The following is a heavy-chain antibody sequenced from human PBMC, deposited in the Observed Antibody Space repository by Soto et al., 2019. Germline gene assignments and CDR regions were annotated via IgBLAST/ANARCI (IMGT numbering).Heavy chain of an antibody. V-gene: IGHV1-18*01. CDR1: GYSFTSYG. CDR2: ISAYSGNT. CDR3: ARDWAYYYGSGSYPHDAFDI. J-gene: IGHJ3*02. Sequence: ASVKVSCKASGYSFTSYGVSWVRQAPGQGLEWIGWISAYSGNTNYAQKLQGRVTMTTDTSTSTAYMELRSLRSDDTAVYYCARDWAYYYGSGSYPHDAFDIWGQGTMVTVSS. D-gene: IGHD3-10*01.